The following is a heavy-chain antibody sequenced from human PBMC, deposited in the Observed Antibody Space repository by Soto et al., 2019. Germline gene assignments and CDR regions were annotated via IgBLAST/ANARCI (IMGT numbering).Heavy chain of an antibody. Sequence: TSETLSLTCTVSGDFVSSSRYYWGWIRQPPGKGLEWIGSIYYTGDTFFNPSLKSRVTFSVDPSKNQFSLKLTSLTAADTAVYFCARHKELLLASLSYGLDLWGQGTTVTVS. V-gene: IGHV4-39*01. CDR2: IYYTGDT. CDR3: ARHKELLLASLSYGLDL. D-gene: IGHD3-22*01. CDR1: GDFVSSSRYY. J-gene: IGHJ6*02.